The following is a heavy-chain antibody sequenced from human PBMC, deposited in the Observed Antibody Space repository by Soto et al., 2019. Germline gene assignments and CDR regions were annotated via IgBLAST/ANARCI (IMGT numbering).Heavy chain of an antibody. Sequence: GSGPTLVNPTQTLTLTCTISGSSLSTDGMCVSWIRQPPGKALEWLARIDWNDDKYYSTSLKTRLTISKDTSKNLAVLTMTKLDPADTATYYCARVWWFGEKEYIQNWGQGTLVTVSS. CDR2: IDWNDDK. CDR1: GSSLSTDGMC. CDR3: ARVWWFGEKEYIQN. J-gene: IGHJ1*01. D-gene: IGHD2-21*01. V-gene: IGHV2-70*11.